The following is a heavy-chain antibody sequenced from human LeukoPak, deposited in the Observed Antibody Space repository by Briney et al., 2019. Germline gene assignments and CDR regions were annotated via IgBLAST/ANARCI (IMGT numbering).Heavy chain of an antibody. J-gene: IGHJ4*02. D-gene: IGHD6-19*01. V-gene: IGHV3-66*03. Sequence: PGGSLRLSCTVSGFTVSSNSMSWVRQAPGKGLEWVSFIYSDNTHYSDSVKGRFTISRDNSKNTLYLQMNSLRAEDTAVYYCARDLYSSGWYDYWGQGTLVTVSS. CDR2: IYSDNT. CDR3: ARDLYSSGWYDY. CDR1: GFTVSSNS.